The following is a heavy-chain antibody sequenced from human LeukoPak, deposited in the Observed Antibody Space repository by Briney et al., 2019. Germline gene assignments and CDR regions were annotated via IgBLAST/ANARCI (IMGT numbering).Heavy chain of an antibody. J-gene: IGHJ4*02. CDR2: IYHSGST. CDR3: ARWGYCGGDCYMIDY. Sequence: SETLSLTCAVSGGSISSSSWWSWVRQPPGKGLEWIGEIYHSGSTNYNPSLKSRVTISVDKSKNQFSLKLSSVTAADTAVYYCARWGYCGGDCYMIDYWGQGTLVTVSS. CDR1: GGSISSSSW. V-gene: IGHV4-4*02. D-gene: IGHD2-21*02.